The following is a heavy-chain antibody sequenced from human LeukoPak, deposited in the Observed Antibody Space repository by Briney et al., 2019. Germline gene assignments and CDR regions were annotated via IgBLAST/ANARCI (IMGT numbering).Heavy chain of an antibody. CDR1: GFTFSGYS. CDR2: ITSSGSSM. V-gene: IGHV3-21*03. D-gene: IGHD3-9*01. J-gene: IGHJ3*01. Sequence: SGGSLRLSCAGSGFTFSGYSLIWVRQAPGKGLEWVSSITSSGSSMYYADSVKGRFTISRDNAESSVYLQMNSLRVDDTGLYYCTRDIDDVLTGDDAFDVWGQGTVVTVSS. CDR3: TRDIDDVLTGDDAFDV.